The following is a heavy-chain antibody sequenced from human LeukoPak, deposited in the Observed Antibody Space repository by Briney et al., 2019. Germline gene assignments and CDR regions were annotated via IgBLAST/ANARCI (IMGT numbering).Heavy chain of an antibody. V-gene: IGHV4-59*08. D-gene: IGHD3-16*01. Sequence: SETLSLTCSVSGGSISSYYWSWIRQPPAKGLAGMGYIYCSGSTNYNPSLKSRVTISVDTSKNQFSLQLSSVTAADTAVYYCARHGGLRSGPLDVWGQGTTVTVSS. CDR2: IYCSGST. J-gene: IGHJ6*02. CDR3: ARHGGLRSGPLDV. CDR1: GGSISSYY.